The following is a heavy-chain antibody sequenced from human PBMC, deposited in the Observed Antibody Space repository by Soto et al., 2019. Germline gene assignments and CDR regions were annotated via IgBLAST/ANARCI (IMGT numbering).Heavy chain of an antibody. V-gene: IGHV1-69*06. D-gene: IGHD2-2*01. J-gene: IGHJ3*02. CDR1: GGTFSSYA. Sequence: QVQLVQSGAEVKKPGSSVKVSCKASGGTFSSYAISWVRQAPGQGLEWMGGIIPIFGTANYAQKFQGRVTITADKSTSTAYKELSSLRSEDTAVYYCARGRSTPADRLRPTPLHAFDIWGQGTMVTVSS. CDR3: ARGRSTPADRLRPTPLHAFDI. CDR2: IIPIFGTA.